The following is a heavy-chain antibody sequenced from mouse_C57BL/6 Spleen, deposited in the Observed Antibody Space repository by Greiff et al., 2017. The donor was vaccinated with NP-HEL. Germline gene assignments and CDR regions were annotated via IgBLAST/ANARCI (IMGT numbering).Heavy chain of an antibody. J-gene: IGHJ4*01. CDR2: IRSKSNNYAT. CDR1: GFSFNTYA. V-gene: IGHV10-1*01. Sequence: EVQLVESGGGLVQPKGSLKLSCAASGFSFNTYAMNWVRQAPGKGLEWVARIRSKSNNYATYYADSVKDRFTISRDDSESMLYLQMNNLKTEDTAMYYCVRHDYGNPAMDYWGQGTSVTVSS. D-gene: IGHD1-1*01. CDR3: VRHDYGNPAMDY.